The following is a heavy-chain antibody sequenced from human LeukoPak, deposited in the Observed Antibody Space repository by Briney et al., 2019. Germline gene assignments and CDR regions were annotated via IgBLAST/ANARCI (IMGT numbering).Heavy chain of an antibody. Sequence: ASVKVSCKASGYTFTGYYMHWVRQAPGQGLEWMGWINPNSGGTNYAQKFQGWVTMTRDTSISTAYMELSRLRSDDTAEYYCARGGITGTTRGPTRLNDAFDIWGQGTMVTVSS. D-gene: IGHD1-20*01. CDR3: ARGGITGTTRGPTRLNDAFDI. J-gene: IGHJ3*02. CDR1: GYTFTGYY. V-gene: IGHV1-2*04. CDR2: INPNSGGT.